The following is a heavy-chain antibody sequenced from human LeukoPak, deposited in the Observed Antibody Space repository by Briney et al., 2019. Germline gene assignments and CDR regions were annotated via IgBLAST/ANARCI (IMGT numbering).Heavy chain of an antibody. D-gene: IGHD6-6*01. CDR2: INHSGST. J-gene: IGHJ4*02. CDR1: GGSISGYY. CDR3: ARGLRKYSSSSSPVY. V-gene: IGHV4-34*01. Sequence: PSETLSLTCTVSGGSISGYYWSWIRQPPGKGLEWIGEINHSGSTNYNPSLKSRVTISVDTSKNQFSLKLSSVTAADTAVYYCARGLRKYSSSSSPVYWGQGTLVTVSS.